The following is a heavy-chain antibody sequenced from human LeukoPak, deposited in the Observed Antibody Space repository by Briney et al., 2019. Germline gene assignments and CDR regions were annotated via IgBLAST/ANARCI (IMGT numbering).Heavy chain of an antibody. CDR1: EYTFTDYA. CDR2: INAGNGNT. CDR3: ATLGWELQAAPWAFDI. J-gene: IGHJ3*02. D-gene: IGHD1-26*01. V-gene: IGHV1-3*01. Sequence: ASVKVSCKASEYTFTDYAINWVRQAPGQRLEWMGWINAGNGNTRYSQRFQGRVTMTEDTSTDTAYMELSSLRSEDTAVYYCATLGWELQAAPWAFDIWGQGTMVTVSS.